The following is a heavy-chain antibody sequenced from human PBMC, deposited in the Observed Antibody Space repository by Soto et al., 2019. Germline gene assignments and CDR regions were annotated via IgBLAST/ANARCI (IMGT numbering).Heavy chain of an antibody. J-gene: IGHJ5*02. Sequence: LSLTCTVSGGSISSGGYYWSWIRQHPGKGLEWIGYIYYSGSTYYNPSLKSRVTISVDTSKNQFSLKLSSVTAADTAVYYCARDLSPYCSSTSCAFDPWGQGTLVTVSS. CDR2: IYYSGST. V-gene: IGHV4-31*03. CDR1: GGSISSGGYY. CDR3: ARDLSPYCSSTSCAFDP. D-gene: IGHD2-2*01.